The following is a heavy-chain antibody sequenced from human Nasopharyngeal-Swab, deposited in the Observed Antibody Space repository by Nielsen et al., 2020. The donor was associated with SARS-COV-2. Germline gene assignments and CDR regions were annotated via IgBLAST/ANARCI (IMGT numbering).Heavy chain of an antibody. CDR3: ATGPAAGNPTWWFDP. CDR1: GYTLTELS. D-gene: IGHD6-13*01. CDR2: FDPEDGET. J-gene: IGHJ5*02. Sequence: SVKVSCKVSGYTLTELSMHWVRQAPGKGLEWMGGFDPEDGETIYAQKFQGRVTMTEDTSTDTAYMELSSLRSEDTAVYYCATGPAAGNPTWWFDPWGQGTLVTVSS. V-gene: IGHV1-24*01.